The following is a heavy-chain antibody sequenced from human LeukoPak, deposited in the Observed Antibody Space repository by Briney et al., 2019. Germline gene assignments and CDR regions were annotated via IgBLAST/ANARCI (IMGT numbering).Heavy chain of an antibody. Sequence: PSETLSLTCTVSGGSISSYYWSWIRQPPGKGLEWIAYIYYSGSTNYNPSLKSRVTISVDTSKNQFSLILSSVTAADTAVYYCARHLGGGIYFDYWGQGTLVTVSS. CDR3: ARHLGGGIYFDY. D-gene: IGHD3-16*01. CDR2: IYYSGST. V-gene: IGHV4-59*08. J-gene: IGHJ4*02. CDR1: GGSISSYY.